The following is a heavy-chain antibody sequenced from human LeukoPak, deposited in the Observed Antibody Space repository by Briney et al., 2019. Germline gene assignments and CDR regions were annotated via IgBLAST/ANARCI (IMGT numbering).Heavy chain of an antibody. CDR1: GDSISSYY. V-gene: IGHV4-4*07. Sequence: SETLSLTCTVSGDSISSYYWSWIRQPPAKGLELIGSLFSTGSATLNPSLKSRVTMSLDTSKCQFSLNLSSVTAEDSAVYYCARFKSGGFSYFDSWGQGTLVAVSS. CDR3: ARFKSGGFSYFDS. CDR2: LFSTGSA. D-gene: IGHD3-3*01. J-gene: IGHJ4*02.